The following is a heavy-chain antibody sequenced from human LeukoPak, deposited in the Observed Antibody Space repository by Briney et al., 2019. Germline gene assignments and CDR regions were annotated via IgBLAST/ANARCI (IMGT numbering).Heavy chain of an antibody. D-gene: IGHD1-26*01. J-gene: IGHJ6*03. CDR3: AKDEWDIMDYMDV. CDR2: ISSSSSYI. V-gene: IGHV3-21*04. CDR1: GFTFDDYA. Sequence: GGSLRLSCAASGFTFDDYAMHWVRQAPGKGLEWVSSISSSSSYIYYADSVKGRFTISRDNAKNSLYLQMNSLRAEDTAVYYCAKDEWDIMDYMDVWGKGTTVTVSS.